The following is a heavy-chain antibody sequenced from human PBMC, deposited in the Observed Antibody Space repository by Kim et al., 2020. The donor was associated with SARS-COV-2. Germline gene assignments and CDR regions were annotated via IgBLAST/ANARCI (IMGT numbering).Heavy chain of an antibody. J-gene: IGHJ6*02. CDR2: IDPSDSYT. CDR1: GYSFTSYW. D-gene: IGHD3-10*01. Sequence: GESLKISCKGSGYSFTSYWISWVRQMPGKGLEWMGRIDPSDSYTNYSPSFQGHVTISADKSISTAYLQWSSLKASDTAMYYCARRTISGSHTSYYYYGMDVWGQGTTVTVSS. CDR3: ARRTISGSHTSYYYYGMDV. V-gene: IGHV5-10-1*01.